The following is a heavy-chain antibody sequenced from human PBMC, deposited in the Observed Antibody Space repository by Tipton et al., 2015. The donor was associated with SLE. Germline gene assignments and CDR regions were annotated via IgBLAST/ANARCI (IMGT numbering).Heavy chain of an antibody. CDR2: IYDSGST. Sequence: TLSLTCTVSGDSISGHYRSWIRQPPGKGLEWIGYIYDSGSTSYNPSLNSRVTISEDTSKQQFSLKLTSLTAADTAVYYCARHAGDYAYFDSWGQGILVTVSS. D-gene: IGHD4-17*01. J-gene: IGHJ4*02. CDR1: GDSISGHY. V-gene: IGHV4-59*08. CDR3: ARHAGDYAYFDS.